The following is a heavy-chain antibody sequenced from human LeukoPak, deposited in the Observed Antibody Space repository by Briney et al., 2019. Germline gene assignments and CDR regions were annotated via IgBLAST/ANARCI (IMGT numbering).Heavy chain of an antibody. Sequence: GGSLRLSCAASGFTFSSYAMHWVRQAPGKGLEWVAVISYDGSDYYADSVKGRFTISRDNSRDTLYLEMNSLRTEDRAVYYCARANSSAWHNFDFWGQGTLVTVSS. D-gene: IGHD6-19*01. CDR3: ARANSSAWHNFDF. J-gene: IGHJ4*02. CDR1: GFTFSSYA. V-gene: IGHV3-30-3*01. CDR2: ISYDGSD.